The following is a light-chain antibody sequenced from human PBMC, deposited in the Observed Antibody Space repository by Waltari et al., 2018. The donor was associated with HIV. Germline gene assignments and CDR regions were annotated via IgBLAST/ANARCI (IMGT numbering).Light chain of an antibody. J-gene: IGKJ2*01. CDR3: QHYNTWPYT. CDR1: QNIGNN. Sequence: ERVLTQSPVTLFVSPGDRATLSCTASQNIGNNLAWYQYKPGQAPRLLLYGASTRATGIPARFSGGGSATEFTLTIDNLQSADSAFYYCQHYNTWPYTFGRGTKLVI. CDR2: GAS. V-gene: IGKV3-15*01.